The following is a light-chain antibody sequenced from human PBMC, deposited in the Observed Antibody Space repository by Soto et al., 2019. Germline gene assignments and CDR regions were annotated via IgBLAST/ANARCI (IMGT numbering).Light chain of an antibody. V-gene: IGLV2-11*01. CDR3: SSYTSSSTLYV. CDR1: SSDVGGYNY. J-gene: IGLJ1*01. Sequence: QSVVTQPRSVSGSPGQSVTISCTGTSSDVGGYNYVSWYQQHPGKAPKLMIYDVSKRPSGVPDRFTGSKSGNTASLTISGLQAEDEADYYCSSYTSSSTLYVFGTGTKV. CDR2: DVS.